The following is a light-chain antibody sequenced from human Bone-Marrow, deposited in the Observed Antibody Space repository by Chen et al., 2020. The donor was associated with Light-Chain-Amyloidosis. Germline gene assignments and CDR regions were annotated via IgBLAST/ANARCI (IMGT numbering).Light chain of an antibody. Sequence: DIQMTQSPSTLSASVGDRVTITCRASQSISSWLDWYQQKPGKAPKLLIYDASSLESGVPSRFSGSGSGTEFTLTISSLQPDDFATYYCQQYNSIGWTFGQGTKVEIK. J-gene: IGKJ1*01. CDR1: QSISSW. CDR3: QQYNSIGWT. CDR2: DAS. V-gene: IGKV1-5*01.